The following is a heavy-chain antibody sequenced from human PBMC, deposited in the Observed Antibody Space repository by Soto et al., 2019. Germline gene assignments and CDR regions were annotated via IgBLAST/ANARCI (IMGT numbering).Heavy chain of an antibody. J-gene: IGHJ6*02. D-gene: IGHD2-2*01. V-gene: IGHV1-18*01. CDR3: TRDLTIVPATQTRLENYGMDV. CDR2: ISPYNGHT. Sequence: QVQLVQSAAEVKKPGASVKVSCKASGYSFTSYGVSWVRRAPGQGLEWMGWISPYNGHTQFVQRFQGRVSMTTDTSTKPAYMELRNLRSDDTAQYYCTRDLTIVPATQTRLENYGMDVWGQGTTVIVAS. CDR1: GYSFTSYG.